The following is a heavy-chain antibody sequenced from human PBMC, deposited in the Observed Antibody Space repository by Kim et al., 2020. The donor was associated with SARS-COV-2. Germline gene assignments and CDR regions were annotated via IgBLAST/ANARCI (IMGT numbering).Heavy chain of an antibody. J-gene: IGHJ4*02. CDR1: GFTFNEYG. Sequence: GGSLRLSCAASGFTFNEYGMTWVRHAPGKGLEWVSAINWNAGILAYADSVKGRFTISRDNVKNSLYLQMNSLRVEDTASYYCARLGPYDSSGYSFDYWGQGILVTVSS. CDR2: INWNAGIL. CDR3: ARLGPYDSSGYSFDY. V-gene: IGHV3-20*04. D-gene: IGHD3-22*01.